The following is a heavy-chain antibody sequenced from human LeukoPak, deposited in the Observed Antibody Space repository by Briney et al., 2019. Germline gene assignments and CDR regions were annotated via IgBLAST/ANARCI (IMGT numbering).Heavy chain of an antibody. Sequence: ASVRVSCKASGYPFSAHFLNWVRQAPGQGLEWMGNIDTTTGNPRYAQDFTGRFVFSLDTSVSTAYLQITSLKADDTAAYYCVRGTPTPGMDYWGQGTQVTVSS. V-gene: IGHV7-4-1*02. J-gene: IGHJ4*02. CDR2: IDTTTGNP. CDR1: GYPFSAHF. CDR3: VRGTPTPGMDY. D-gene: IGHD3-10*01.